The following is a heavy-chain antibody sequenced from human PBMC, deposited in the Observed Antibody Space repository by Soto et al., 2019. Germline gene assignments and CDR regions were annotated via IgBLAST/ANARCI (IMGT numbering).Heavy chain of an antibody. J-gene: IGHJ5*02. CDR3: ARDQYGVAGTFGVRWFDP. CDR1: GGSFSGYY. V-gene: IGHV4-34*01. CDR2: INHSGST. Sequence: PSETLSLTCAVYGGSFSGYYWSWIRQPPGKGLEWIGEINHSGSTNYNPSLKSRVTISVDTSKNQFSLKLSSVTAADTAVYYCARDQYGVAGTFGVRWFDPWGQGTLVTVSS. D-gene: IGHD6-19*01.